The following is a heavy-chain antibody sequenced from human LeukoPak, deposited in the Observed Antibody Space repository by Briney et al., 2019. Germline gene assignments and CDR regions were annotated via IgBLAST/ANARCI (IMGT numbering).Heavy chain of an antibody. CDR2: IYYSGST. V-gene: IGHV4-34*01. J-gene: IGHJ4*02. CDR1: GGSFSGYY. Sequence: SETLSLTCAVYGGSFSGYYWSWIRQPPGKGLEWIGSIYYSGSTYYNPSLKSRVTISVDTSKNQFSLKLSSVTAADTAVYYCARDHFFGIAVAGWFSYWGQGTLVTVSS. CDR3: ARDHFFGIAVAGWFSY. D-gene: IGHD6-19*01.